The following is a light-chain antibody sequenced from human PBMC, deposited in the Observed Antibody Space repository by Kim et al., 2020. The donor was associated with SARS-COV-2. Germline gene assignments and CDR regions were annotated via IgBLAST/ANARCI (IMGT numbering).Light chain of an antibody. CDR1: SSDVGGYNY. CDR3: SSYTGSGTRV. CDR2: DVS. J-gene: IGLJ2*01. V-gene: IGLV2-14*03. Sequence: QSALTQPASVSGSPGQSITMSCTGTSSDVGGYNYVSWYQQYPGKVPKLLIYDVSNRPAGVSNRFSGTKSGNTASLTISGLQAEDEADYYCSSYTGSGTRVVGGGTKLTVL.